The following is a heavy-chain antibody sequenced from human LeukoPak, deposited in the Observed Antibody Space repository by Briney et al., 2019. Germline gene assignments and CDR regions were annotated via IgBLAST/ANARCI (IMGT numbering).Heavy chain of an antibody. CDR2: IYYSGST. Sequence: PSETLSLTCTVSGGSISSSSYYWGWIRQPPGKGLEWIGSIYYSGSTYYNPSLKSRVTISVDTSKNQFSLKLSSVAAADTAVYYCASAVVPAAPGPNWFDPWGQGTLVTVSS. J-gene: IGHJ5*02. CDR1: GGSISSSSYY. CDR3: ASAVVPAAPGPNWFDP. D-gene: IGHD2-2*01. V-gene: IGHV4-39*07.